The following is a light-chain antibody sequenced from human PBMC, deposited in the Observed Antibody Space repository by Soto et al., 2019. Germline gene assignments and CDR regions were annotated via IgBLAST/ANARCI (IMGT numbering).Light chain of an antibody. J-gene: IGLJ1*01. CDR2: DVS. CDR1: SSDVGGYNY. CDR3: SSYTSSSTLEV. V-gene: IGLV2-14*01. Sequence: QSALTQPASVSGSPGQSITISCTGTSSDVGGYNYVSWYQQHPGKAPKLMIYDVSNRPSGVSNRFPGSKSGNTASLTISGLQAEDEAAYYCSSYTSSSTLEVFGTGTKLTVL.